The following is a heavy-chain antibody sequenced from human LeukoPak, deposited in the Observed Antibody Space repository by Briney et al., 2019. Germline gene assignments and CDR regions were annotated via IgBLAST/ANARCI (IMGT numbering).Heavy chain of an antibody. V-gene: IGHV4-59*01. Sequence: SETLSLTCTVSGGSISSYYWSWIRQPPGKGLEWIGYIYYSGSTNYNPSLKSRVTISVGTSKSQFSLKLSSVTAADTAVYYCASLGRGYWDWGQGTLVTVSS. J-gene: IGHJ4*02. CDR1: GGSISSYY. CDR2: IYYSGST. CDR3: ASLGRGYWD. D-gene: IGHD3-16*01.